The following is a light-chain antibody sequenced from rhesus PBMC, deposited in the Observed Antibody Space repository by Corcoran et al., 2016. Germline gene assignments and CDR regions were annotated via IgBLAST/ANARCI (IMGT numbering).Light chain of an antibody. Sequence: DIQMTQSPSSLSASVGDTVTITCRASQGISNSLAWYQQKPGKAPKPLIYYASNLESGVPSRFSGSGSGTDFTRTISSLQPEDFAIYYCQQVDDLPHSFGQGTKVEIK. CDR2: YAS. J-gene: IGKJ2*01. V-gene: IGKV1S14*01. CDR3: QQVDDLPHS. CDR1: QGISNS.